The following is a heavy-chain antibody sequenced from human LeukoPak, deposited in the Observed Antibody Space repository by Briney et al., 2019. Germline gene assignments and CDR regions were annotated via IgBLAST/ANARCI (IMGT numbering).Heavy chain of an antibody. CDR2: INHSGST. Sequence: PSETLSLTCAVYGGSFSGYYWSWIRQPPGKGLEWIGEINHSGSTNYNPSLTSRVTISLDTSKPQFSLKLSSVTAADTAVYYCARVGYCSSTSCYKNTNFDYWGQGTLVTVSS. V-gene: IGHV4-34*01. CDR3: ARVGYCSSTSCYKNTNFDY. D-gene: IGHD2-2*02. CDR1: GGSFSGYY. J-gene: IGHJ4*02.